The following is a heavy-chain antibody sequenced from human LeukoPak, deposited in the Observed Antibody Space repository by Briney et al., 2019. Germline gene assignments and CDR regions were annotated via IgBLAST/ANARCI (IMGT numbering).Heavy chain of an antibody. CDR1: GFTFSSHA. CDR2: ISGSGGDT. D-gene: IGHD6-19*01. CDR3: AKLVAVAGTDDY. J-gene: IGHJ4*02. Sequence: GRSLRLSCAASGFTFSSHAMSWVRQAPGKGLEWVSSISGSGGDTFYADSVRGRFTISRDNSKNTLYLQMNSLRAEDAALYSCAKLVAVAGTDDYWGQGTLVTVSS. V-gene: IGHV3-23*01.